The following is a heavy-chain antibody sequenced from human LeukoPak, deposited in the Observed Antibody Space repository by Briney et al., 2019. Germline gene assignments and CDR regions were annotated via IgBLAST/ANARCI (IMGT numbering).Heavy chain of an antibody. J-gene: IGHJ4*02. CDR2: IKQDGSEK. CDR1: GFTFSYYW. Sequence: GGSLRLSCAASGFTFSYYWINWVRQAPGKGLEWVASIKQDGSEKYYVDSVKGRFTISRDNAKNSLYLQMNTLRAEDTAVYYCLRDGGYSTYDCWGQGTLVPVSS. V-gene: IGHV3-7*01. D-gene: IGHD6-13*01. CDR3: LRDGGYSTYDC.